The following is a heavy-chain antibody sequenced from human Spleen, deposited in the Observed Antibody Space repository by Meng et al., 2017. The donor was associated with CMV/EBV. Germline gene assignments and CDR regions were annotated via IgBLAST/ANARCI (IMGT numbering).Heavy chain of an antibody. Sequence: GGSLRLSCAASGFTFSSYAMSWVRQAPGKGLEWVSAISGSGGSTYYADSVKGRFTISRDNSKNTLYLQMNSLRAEDTAVYYCAKDPDFWREFGYYGMDVWGQGTTVTVSS. D-gene: IGHD3-3*01. CDR1: GFTFSSYA. J-gene: IGHJ6*02. CDR2: ISGSGGST. V-gene: IGHV3-23*01. CDR3: AKDPDFWREFGYYGMDV.